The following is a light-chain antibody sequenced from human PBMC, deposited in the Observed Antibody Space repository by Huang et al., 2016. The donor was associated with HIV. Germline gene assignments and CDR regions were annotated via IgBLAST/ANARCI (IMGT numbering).Light chain of an antibody. CDR2: GAS. Sequence: DIQLTQSPSAMAASVGDRVIITCRATQDLYNYLAWFQQQPGKAPKRLIYGASSLQTVVRSRFSGSGSGTEFTLTINNLQPEDSATYFCLQHKNFHAPTFGQGTKVEIK. CDR3: LQHKNFHAPT. CDR1: QDLYNY. V-gene: IGKV1-17*03. J-gene: IGKJ1*01.